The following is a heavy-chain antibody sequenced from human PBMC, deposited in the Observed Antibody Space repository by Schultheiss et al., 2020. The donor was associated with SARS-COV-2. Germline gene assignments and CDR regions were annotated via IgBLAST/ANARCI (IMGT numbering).Heavy chain of an antibody. J-gene: IGHJ4*02. D-gene: IGHD3-22*01. V-gene: IGHV3-30*18. Sequence: GGSLRLSCAASGFTFSSYGMHWVRQAPGKGLEWVAVISYDGSNKYYADSVKGRFTISRDNSKNTLYLQMNSLRAEDTAVYYCAKDRDYYDSSTSPFDYWGQGTLVTVSS. CDR2: ISYDGSNK. CDR1: GFTFSSYG. CDR3: AKDRDYYDSSTSPFDY.